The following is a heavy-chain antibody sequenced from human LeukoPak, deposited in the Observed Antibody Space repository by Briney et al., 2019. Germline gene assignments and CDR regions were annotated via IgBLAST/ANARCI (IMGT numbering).Heavy chain of an antibody. CDR1: GYTFTSYY. CDR3: ASTKGYSSGWRNYYYYYGMDV. CDR2: INPSGGST. V-gene: IGHV1-46*01. D-gene: IGHD6-19*01. J-gene: IGHJ6*02. Sequence: ASVKVSCKASGYTFTSYYMHWVRQAPGQGLEWMGIINPSGGSTSYAQKFQGRVTITADESTSTAYMELSSLRSEDTAVYYCASTKGYSSGWRNYYYYYGMDVWGQGTTVTVSS.